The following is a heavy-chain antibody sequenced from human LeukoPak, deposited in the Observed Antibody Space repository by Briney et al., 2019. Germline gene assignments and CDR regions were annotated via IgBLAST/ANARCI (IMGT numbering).Heavy chain of an antibody. CDR1: GDSVSSNSAA. Sequence: SQTLSLTCAISGDSVSSNSAAWNWIRQSPSRGLEWLGRTYYRSKWYNDYAVSVKSRITINPDTSKNQFSLQLNSVTPEDTAVYYCARAAHGSYGSYYLLPGYYMDVWGKGTTVTVSS. J-gene: IGHJ6*03. V-gene: IGHV6-1*01. CDR2: TYYRSKWYN. CDR3: ARAAHGSYGSYYLLPGYYMDV. D-gene: IGHD1-26*01.